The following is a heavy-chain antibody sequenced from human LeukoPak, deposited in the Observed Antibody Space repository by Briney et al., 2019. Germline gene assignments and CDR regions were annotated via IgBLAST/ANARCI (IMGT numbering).Heavy chain of an antibody. CDR2: IYYSGST. D-gene: IGHD6-19*01. V-gene: IGHV4-59*01. CDR1: GGSISGYY. J-gene: IGHJ5*02. CDR3: ARRYSSGWYGGNWFDP. Sequence: SETLSLTCTVSGGSISGYYWSWIRQPPGKGLEWIRYIYYSGSTNYNPSLKSRVTISVDTSKNQFSLKLSSVTAADTAVYYCARRYSSGWYGGNWFDPWGQGTLVTVSS.